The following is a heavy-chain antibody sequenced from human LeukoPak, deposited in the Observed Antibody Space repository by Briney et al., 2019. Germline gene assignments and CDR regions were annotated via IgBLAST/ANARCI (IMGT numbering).Heavy chain of an antibody. V-gene: IGHV3-21*01. D-gene: IGHD3-22*01. J-gene: IGHJ3*02. Sequence: PGGSLRLSCAASGFTFSSYSMNWVRHAPGKGLEMVSSISSSSSYIYYADSVKGRFTISRDNAKNSLYLQMNSLRAEDTAVYYCARFYYDSSGVNDVFDIWGQGTMVTVSS. CDR1: GFTFSSYS. CDR2: ISSSSSYI. CDR3: ARFYYDSSGVNDVFDI.